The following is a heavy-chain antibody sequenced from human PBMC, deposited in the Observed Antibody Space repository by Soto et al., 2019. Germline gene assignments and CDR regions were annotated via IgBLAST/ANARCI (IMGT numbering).Heavy chain of an antibody. J-gene: IGHJ6*03. V-gene: IGHV4-34*01. CDR3: ARDVRESHNYMDV. CDR1: GGSFSGYY. CDR2: INHSGST. Sequence: QVQLQQWGAGLLKPSETLSLTCAVYGGSFSGYYWSWIRQPPGKGLEWIGEINHSGSTNYNPSLKSRVTISVDTSKNQFSLKLSSVTAADTAVYYCARDVRESHNYMDVWGKGTTVTVSS.